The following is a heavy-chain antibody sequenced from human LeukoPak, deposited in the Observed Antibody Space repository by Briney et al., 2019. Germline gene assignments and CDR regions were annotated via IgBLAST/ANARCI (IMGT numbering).Heavy chain of an antibody. Sequence: GSLRLSCAASGFTVSSNHMTWVRQAPGKGLEWIGNIYNSGSTYYNPSLKSRVTISVDTSKNQFSLKLSSVTAADTAVYYCARQAYSSNLGWFDPWGQGTLVTVSS. V-gene: IGHV4-59*04. CDR3: ARQAYSSNLGWFDP. J-gene: IGHJ5*02. CDR1: GFTVSSNH. D-gene: IGHD6-13*01. CDR2: IYNSGST.